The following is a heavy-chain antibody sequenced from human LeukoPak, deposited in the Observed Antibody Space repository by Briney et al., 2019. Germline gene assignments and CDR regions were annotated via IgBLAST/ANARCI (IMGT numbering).Heavy chain of an antibody. CDR1: ARSFSGQC. CDR2: INHSGST. Sequence: SQTLSLTCPVYARSFSGQCSSSISQHPRNGLEWLGEINHSGSTKYNPSIKSRVTISVDKSKKQFSLKLSSVTAADTAVYYCARGGRCSSTSCPADYWGQGTLVTVSS. J-gene: IGHJ4*02. CDR3: ARGGRCSSTSCPADY. D-gene: IGHD2-2*01. V-gene: IGHV4-34*01.